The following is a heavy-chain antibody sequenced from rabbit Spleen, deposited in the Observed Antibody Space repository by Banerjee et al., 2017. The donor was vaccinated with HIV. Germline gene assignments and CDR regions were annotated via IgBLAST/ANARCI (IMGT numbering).Heavy chain of an antibody. J-gene: IGHJ6*01. CDR2: INIVTGKS. V-gene: IGHV1S45*01. D-gene: IGHD4-2*01. Sequence: QEQLVESGGGLVKPEGSLKLSCTASGFSFSNKAVMCWVRQAPGKGLEWIACINIVTGKSVYASWAKGRFTMSRTSSTTVTLQMTSLTGADTATYFCARDAGTSFSASGMDLWGPGTLVTVS. CDR1: GFSFSNKAV. CDR3: ARDAGTSFSASGMDL.